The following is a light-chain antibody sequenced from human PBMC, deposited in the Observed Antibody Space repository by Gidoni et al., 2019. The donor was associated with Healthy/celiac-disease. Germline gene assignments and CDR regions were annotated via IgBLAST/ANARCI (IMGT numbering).Light chain of an antibody. V-gene: IGLV1-47*01. CDR1: SSNIGSTY. CDR3: AAGDDSLSGWV. Sequence: QSVLTPPPSASGTPGHRVTISCSGSSSNIGSTYVYWYQQLPGTAPKLLIYSNNPRPSGVPDRVSGSKSGTSASLAISGLRSEDEADYYCAAGDDSLSGWVFGGGTKLTVL. J-gene: IGLJ3*02. CDR2: SNN.